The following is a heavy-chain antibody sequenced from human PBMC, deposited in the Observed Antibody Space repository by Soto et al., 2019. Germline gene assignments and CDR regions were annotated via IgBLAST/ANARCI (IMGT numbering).Heavy chain of an antibody. D-gene: IGHD3-3*01. V-gene: IGHV3-72*01. CDR3: VRIRSYCVDV. J-gene: IGHJ6*03. Sequence: GGSLRLSCAASGFTFSDHYMDWVRQAPGKGLEWVGRTRNKANRYTTEYVASVKGRFTISRHESENSLYLQMDSLKPEDTAVYYCVRIRSYCVDVWGRGTTVTVSS. CDR1: GFTFSDHY. CDR2: TRNKANRYTT.